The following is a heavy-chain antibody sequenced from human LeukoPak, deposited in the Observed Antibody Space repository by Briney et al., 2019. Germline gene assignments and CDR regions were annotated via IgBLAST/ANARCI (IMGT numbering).Heavy chain of an antibody. J-gene: IGHJ2*01. V-gene: IGHV4-31*03. CDR3: ARYSSTWPYWYLDL. Sequence: SQTLSLTCTVSGGSISSGGYYWSWIRQHPGKGLEWIGYIYYSGSTYYNPSLKSRVTISVDTSKNQFSLKLSSVTAADTAVYYCARYSSTWPYWYLDLWGRGTLVTVSS. CDR2: IYYSGST. D-gene: IGHD6-13*01. CDR1: GGSISSGGYY.